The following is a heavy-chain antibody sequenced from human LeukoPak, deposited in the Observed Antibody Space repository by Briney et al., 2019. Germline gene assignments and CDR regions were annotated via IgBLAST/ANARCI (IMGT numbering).Heavy chain of an antibody. J-gene: IGHJ4*02. CDR2: IYYSGST. V-gene: IGHV4-59*12. CDR3: ARVGWYYDSSGYCYYFDY. D-gene: IGHD3-22*01. CDR1: GGSISSYY. Sequence: PSETLSLTCTVSGGSISSYYWSWIRQPPGKGLEWIGHIYYSGSTNYNPSLKSRVTISVDTSKNQSSLKLSSVTAADTAVYYCARVGWYYDSSGYCYYFDYWGQGTLVTVSS.